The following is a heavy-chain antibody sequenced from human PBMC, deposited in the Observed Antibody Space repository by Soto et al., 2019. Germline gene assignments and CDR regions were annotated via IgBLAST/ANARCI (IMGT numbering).Heavy chain of an antibody. CDR1: GYSISSSNW. D-gene: IGHD1-26*01. CDR2: IYYSGTT. V-gene: IGHV4-28*01. Sequence: SETLSVTCAVSGYSISSSNWWGWIRQPPGKGLEWIGYIYYSGTTYYNPSLKSRVTMSVDTSKNQFSLKLTSVTAVDTAVYYCARREIQGPIDYWGQGTLVTVST. J-gene: IGHJ4*02. CDR3: ARREIQGPIDY.